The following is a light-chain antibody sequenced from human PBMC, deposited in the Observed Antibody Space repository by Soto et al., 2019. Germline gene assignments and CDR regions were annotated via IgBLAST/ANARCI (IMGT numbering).Light chain of an antibody. CDR2: DAS. J-gene: IGKJ4*01. CDR3: QHRSYWPLT. CDR1: QSVRSH. V-gene: IGKV3-11*01. Sequence: EIVLTQSPATLSLTPGERATLSCRASQSVRSHLAWYRQKPGQAPRLLIYDASNRATGIPARFSGSGSGTDFTLTISSLEPEDFAIYYCQHRSYWPLTFGGGTRVDIK.